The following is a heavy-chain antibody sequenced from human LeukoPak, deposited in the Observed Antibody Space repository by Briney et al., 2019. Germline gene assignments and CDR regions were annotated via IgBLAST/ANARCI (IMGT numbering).Heavy chain of an antibody. D-gene: IGHD6-13*01. J-gene: IGHJ4*02. CDR1: GGFINSGNR. V-gene: IGHV4-4*02. CDR3: ARDASGGSSSWYKY. CDR2: VQSGST. Sequence: SGTLSLTCAVSGGFINSGNRWTWVRQPPGKGLEWIGEVQSGSTDYNPSLKSRVTISVDTSRNQFSLKMTSVTAADTAVYYCARDASGGSSSWYKYWGQGTLVAVSS.